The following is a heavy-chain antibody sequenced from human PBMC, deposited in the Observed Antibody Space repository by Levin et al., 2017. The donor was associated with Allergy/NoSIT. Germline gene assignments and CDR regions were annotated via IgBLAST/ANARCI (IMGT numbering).Heavy chain of an antibody. CDR2: INSDGSST. CDR1: GFTFSSYW. V-gene: IGHV3-74*01. D-gene: IGHD3-3*01. J-gene: IGHJ5*02. Sequence: GGSLRLSCAASGFTFSSYWMHWVRQAPGKGLVWVSRINSDGSSTSYADSVKGRFTISRDNAKNTLYLQMNSLRAEDTAVYYCARVQPYYDFWSGYFSGQTKTTFDPWGQGTLVTVSS. CDR3: ARVQPYYDFWSGYFSGQTKTTFDP.